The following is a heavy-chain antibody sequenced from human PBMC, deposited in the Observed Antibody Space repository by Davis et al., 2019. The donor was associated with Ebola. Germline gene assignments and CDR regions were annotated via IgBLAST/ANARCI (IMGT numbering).Heavy chain of an antibody. D-gene: IGHD3-10*01. CDR2: IIPIFGTA. Sequence: SVKVSCKASGGTFSSYAISWVRQAPGQGLEWMGGIIPIFGTANYAQKFQGRVTITADESTSTAYMELRSLRSEDTAVYYCARWNGFTMVRGVVTYDYYYYGMDVWGQGTTVTVAS. V-gene: IGHV1-69*13. J-gene: IGHJ6*02. CDR1: GGTFSSYA. CDR3: ARWNGFTMVRGVVTYDYYYYGMDV.